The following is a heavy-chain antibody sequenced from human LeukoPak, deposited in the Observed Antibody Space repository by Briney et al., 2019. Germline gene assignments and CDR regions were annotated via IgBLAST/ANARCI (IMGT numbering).Heavy chain of an antibody. J-gene: IGHJ4*02. CDR2: IRQDGDTK. CDR1: GFPFNAYW. D-gene: IGHD6-13*01. Sequence: GGSLRLSCAASGFPFNAYWMTWVRQAPGKGLEWVANIRQDGDTKYYVDSVKGRFTISRDNAMNSLYLQMNSLRAEDTAIYYCARSLPYGTTWYGRSDFWGQGTLVTLSS. V-gene: IGHV3-7*03. CDR3: ARSLPYGTTWYGRSDF.